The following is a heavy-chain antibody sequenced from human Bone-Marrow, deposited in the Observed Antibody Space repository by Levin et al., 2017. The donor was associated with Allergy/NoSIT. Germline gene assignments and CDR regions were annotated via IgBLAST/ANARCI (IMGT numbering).Heavy chain of an antibody. V-gene: IGHV3-23*01. D-gene: IGHD3-22*01. J-gene: IGHJ4*02. CDR3: AKRDYYESSGYNDH. CDR2: ISGSGGST. CDR1: GFTFSSYS. Sequence: GGSLRLSCAASGFTFSSYSMTWVRQAPGKGLEWVSFISGSGGSTNYADFVKGRVTISRDNSKNTLYLQMNSLRAEDTAVYYCAKRDYYESSGYNDHWGQGTLVTVSS.